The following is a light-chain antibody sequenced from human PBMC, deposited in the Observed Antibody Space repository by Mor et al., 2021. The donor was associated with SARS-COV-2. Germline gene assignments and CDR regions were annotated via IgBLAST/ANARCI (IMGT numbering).Light chain of an antibody. CDR3: HQSSTLPLT. Sequence: YQQKGDQSPKLLIRYASQSLSGVPSRFSGSGSGTDFTLTIDSLEAEDAATYYCHQSSTLPLTFGQGTKVEIK. CDR2: YAS. V-gene: IGKV6-21*01. J-gene: IGKJ1*01.